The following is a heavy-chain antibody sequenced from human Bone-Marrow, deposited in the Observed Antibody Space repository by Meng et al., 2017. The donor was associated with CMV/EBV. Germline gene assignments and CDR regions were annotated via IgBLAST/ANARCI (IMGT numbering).Heavy chain of an antibody. CDR1: GFTFGDYA. V-gene: IGHV3-49*04. CDR3: TRSTIFGVVILRYFDY. D-gene: IGHD3-3*01. J-gene: IGHJ4*02. Sequence: GESLKISCTASGFTFGDYAMSWVRQAPGKGLEWVGFIRSKAYGGTTEYAASVKGRFTISRDDSKSIAYLQMNSLKTEDTAVYYCTRSTIFGVVILRYFDYWGQGPLVTVSS. CDR2: IRSKAYGGTT.